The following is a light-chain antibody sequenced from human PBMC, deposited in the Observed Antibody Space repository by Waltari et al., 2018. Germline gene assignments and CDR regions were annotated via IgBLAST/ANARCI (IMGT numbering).Light chain of an antibody. Sequence: QSVLTQPPSASGTPGQRVTISCSGSRSNIGNNSVYWYQQLPGTAPKLLIYRNNQRPAGLPDLCAGYRSGTSSSLAISGLRSEDEADYYCEVWDDSLSGRVFGGGTKVTVL. CDR2: RNN. J-gene: IGLJ3*02. CDR1: RSNIGNNS. CDR3: EVWDDSLSGRV. V-gene: IGLV1-47*01.